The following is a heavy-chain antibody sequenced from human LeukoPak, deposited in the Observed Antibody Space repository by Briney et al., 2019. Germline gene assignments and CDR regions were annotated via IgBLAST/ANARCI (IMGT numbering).Heavy chain of an antibody. CDR3: ARKYYDFWSGYYNAFDI. CDR2: MSYDGSNK. V-gene: IGHV3-30-3*01. D-gene: IGHD3-3*01. CDR1: GFTFSSYA. J-gene: IGHJ3*02. Sequence: GGSLRLSCAASGFTFSSYAMHWVRQAPGKGLEWVALMSYDGSNKYYADSVKGRFTISRDNSKNTLYLQMNSLRAEDTAVYYCARKYYDFWSGYYNAFDIWGQGTMVTVSS.